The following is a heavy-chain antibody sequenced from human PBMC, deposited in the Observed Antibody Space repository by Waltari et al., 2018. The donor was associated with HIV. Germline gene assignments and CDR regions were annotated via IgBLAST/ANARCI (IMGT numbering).Heavy chain of an antibody. Sequence: QVQLVQSGAEVKKPGSSVKVSCKASGGTFSSYTISWVRQAPGQGLEWMGRIIPILGIANHAQKFQGRVTITADKSTSTAYMELSSLRFEDTAVYYCARDSGRSSPDYWGQGTLVTVSS. J-gene: IGHJ4*02. CDR1: GGTFSSYT. V-gene: IGHV1-69*08. D-gene: IGHD6-13*01. CDR2: IIPILGIA. CDR3: ARDSGRSSPDY.